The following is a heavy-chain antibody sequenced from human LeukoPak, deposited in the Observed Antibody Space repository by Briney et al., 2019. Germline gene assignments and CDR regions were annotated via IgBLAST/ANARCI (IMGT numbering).Heavy chain of an antibody. V-gene: IGHV4-31*03. J-gene: IGHJ4*02. CDR2: IYYSGST. D-gene: IGHD2-2*02. Sequence: SETLSLTCTVSGGSISSGGYYWSWIRQHPGKGLEWIGYIYYSGSTYYNPSLKSRVTISVDTSKNQFSLKLSSVTAADTAVYYCARGLLPATAILDYWGQGTLVTVSS. CDR1: GGSISSGGYY. CDR3: ARGLLPATAILDY.